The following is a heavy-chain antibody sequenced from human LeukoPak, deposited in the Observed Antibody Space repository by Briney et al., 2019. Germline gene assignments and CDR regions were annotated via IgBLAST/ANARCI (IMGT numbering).Heavy chain of an antibody. CDR2: ISSSSSI. V-gene: IGHV3-48*01. D-gene: IGHD4-23*01. J-gene: IGHJ4*02. CDR1: GFTFSSYS. CDR3: ARKFGGNYGYFDY. Sequence: GGSLRLSCAASGFTFSSYSMNWVRQAPGKGVEWVSYISSSSSIYYSDSVKGRFTISRDNAKNSLYLQMNSLRAEDTAVYYCARKFGGNYGYFDYWGQGTLVTVSS.